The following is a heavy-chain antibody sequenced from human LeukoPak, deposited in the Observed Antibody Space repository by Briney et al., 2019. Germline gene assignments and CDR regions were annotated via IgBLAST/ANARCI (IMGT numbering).Heavy chain of an antibody. J-gene: IGHJ1*01. CDR2: IKQDGSEK. CDR3: ARHPSGRGYCSSTSCYGGRLWVRNFQH. Sequence: GGSLRLSCAASGFTFSSYWMSWVRQAPGKGLEWVANIKQDGSEKYYVDSVKGRFTISRDNAKNSLYLQMNSLRAEDTAVYYCARHPSGRGYCSSTSCYGGRLWVRNFQHWGQGTLVTVSS. CDR1: GFTFSSYW. V-gene: IGHV3-7*03. D-gene: IGHD2-2*01.